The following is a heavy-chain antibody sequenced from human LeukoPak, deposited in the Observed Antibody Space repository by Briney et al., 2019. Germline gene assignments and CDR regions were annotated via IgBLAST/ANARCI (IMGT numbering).Heavy chain of an antibody. Sequence: SETLSLTCTVSGGSISSSYWSWLRQPAGKGLEWIGRIYGSGSTDYNPSLRSRITMSGDASRNKFSLKVTSVTAADTAVYFCARGYYDSGGYYTEFANWGQGTLVTVSS. V-gene: IGHV4-4*07. CDR3: ARGYYDSGGYYTEFAN. J-gene: IGHJ4*02. CDR1: GGSISSSY. CDR2: IYGSGST. D-gene: IGHD3-22*01.